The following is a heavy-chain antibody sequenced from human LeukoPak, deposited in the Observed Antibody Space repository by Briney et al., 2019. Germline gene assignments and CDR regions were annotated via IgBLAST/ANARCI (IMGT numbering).Heavy chain of an antibody. J-gene: IGHJ5*02. D-gene: IGHD6-6*01. CDR3: ARGFTTSSLWFDP. CDR1: GGSFSGYH. V-gene: IGHV4-34*01. Sequence: SGTLSLTCGVHGGSFSGYHWTWIRQRPGKGLEWIGDINHSGTTHYSPPLKSRVTMSVDKSNNHFSLNLHAVTAADTGVHYCARGFTTSSLWFDPWGQGILVTVSS. CDR2: INHSGTT.